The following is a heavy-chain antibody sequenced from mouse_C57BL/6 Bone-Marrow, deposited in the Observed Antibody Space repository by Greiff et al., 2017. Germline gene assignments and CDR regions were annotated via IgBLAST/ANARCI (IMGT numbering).Heavy chain of an antibody. J-gene: IGHJ2*01. D-gene: IGHD2-2*01. Sequence: EVKLMESGGGLVKPGGSLKLSCAASGFTFSSYAMSWVRQTPEKRLAWVATISDGGSYTYYPDNVKGRFTISRDNAKNNLYLQMSHLKSEDTAMYYCARESGYGYYFDYWGQGTTLTVSS. V-gene: IGHV5-4*01. CDR3: ARESGYGYYFDY. CDR1: GFTFSSYA. CDR2: ISDGGSYT.